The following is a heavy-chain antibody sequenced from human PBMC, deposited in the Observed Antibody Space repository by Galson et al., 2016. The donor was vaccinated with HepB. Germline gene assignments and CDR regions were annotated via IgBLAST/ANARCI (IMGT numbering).Heavy chain of an antibody. CDR2: TYYRSKWNN. Sequence: CAISGDSVSSNSGAWHWIRQSPSRGLEWLGRTYYRSKWNNDYAVSVKGRITINSDTSKNQFSLHLNSVTPEDTAVYYCAREFAPYDILTGYLNHVLDVWGQGTTVTVSS. CDR3: AREFAPYDILTGYLNHVLDV. V-gene: IGHV6-1*01. J-gene: IGHJ6*02. CDR1: GDSVSSNSGA. D-gene: IGHD3-9*01.